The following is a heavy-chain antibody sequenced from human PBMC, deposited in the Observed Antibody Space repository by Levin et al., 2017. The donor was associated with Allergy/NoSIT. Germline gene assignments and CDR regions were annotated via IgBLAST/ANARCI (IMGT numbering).Heavy chain of an antibody. CDR3: AKELCRISSGGSCSAPDY. CDR2: ISYDGSNK. Sequence: GGSLRLSCAASGFTFSSYGMHWVRQAPGKGLEWVAVISYDGSNKYYADSVKGRFTISRDNSKNTLYLQMNSLRAEDTAVYYCAKELCRISSGGSCSAPDYWGQGTLVTVSS. V-gene: IGHV3-30*18. J-gene: IGHJ4*02. D-gene: IGHD2-15*01. CDR1: GFTFSSYG.